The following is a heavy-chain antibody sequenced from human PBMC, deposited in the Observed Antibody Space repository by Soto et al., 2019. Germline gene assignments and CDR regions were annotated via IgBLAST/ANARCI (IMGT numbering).Heavy chain of an antibody. D-gene: IGHD3-10*01. CDR1: GFTFSTFA. V-gene: IGHV3-23*01. CDR3: AKFSGSLPI. CDR2: ISGSGEST. J-gene: IGHJ4*02. Sequence: EVQLLDSGGGLVQPGGSLRLSCVASGFTFSTFAVSWVRQAPGKGLEWVAGISGSGESTYYADSVKGRFTISRDNSKNTLYLQMNSLRAEDSAVYYCAKFSGSLPIWGQGTLVSVSS.